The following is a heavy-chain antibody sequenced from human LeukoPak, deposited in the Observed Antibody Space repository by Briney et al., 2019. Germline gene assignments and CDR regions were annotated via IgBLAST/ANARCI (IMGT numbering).Heavy chain of an antibody. V-gene: IGHV3-23*01. CDR1: GFTFSSYA. D-gene: IGHD5-12*01. CDR2: ISGSGGST. J-gene: IGHJ6*03. Sequence: PGGSLRLSCAASGFTFSSYAMSWVRQAPGKGLEWVSAISGSGGSTYYADSVKGRFTISRDNSKNTLYLQMNSLRAEDTAVYYCAKSLSNTWLRFNYYYYMDVWGKGTTVTVSS. CDR3: AKSLSNTWLRFNYYYYMDV.